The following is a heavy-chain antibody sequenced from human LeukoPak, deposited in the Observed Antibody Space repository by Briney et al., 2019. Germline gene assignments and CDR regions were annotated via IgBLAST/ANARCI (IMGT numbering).Heavy chain of an antibody. CDR2: IWYDGSNK. J-gene: IGHJ4*02. CDR1: GFTFSSYG. Sequence: GALRLSCAASGFTFSSYGMHWVRQAPGKGLEWVAVIWYDGSNKYYADSVKGRFTISRDNSKNTLYLQMNSLRAEDTAVYYCARGIPAAGTGTPLRLVDYWGQGTLVTVSS. D-gene: IGHD6-13*01. V-gene: IGHV3-33*01. CDR3: ARGIPAAGTGTPLRLVDY.